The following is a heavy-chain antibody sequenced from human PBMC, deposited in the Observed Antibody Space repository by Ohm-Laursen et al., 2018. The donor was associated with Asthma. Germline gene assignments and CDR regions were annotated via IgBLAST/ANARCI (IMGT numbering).Heavy chain of an antibody. J-gene: IGHJ4*02. D-gene: IGHD3-22*01. V-gene: IGHV3-30-3*01. Sequence: SLRLSCAAPGFTFRSYAMHWVRQAPGKGLEWVAVGGSYYDGGLKYYADSVNGRFTVSRDNSKNTLYLQMNSLRAEDTAVYYCARDLSGCFDYWGQGTLATVS. CDR2: GGSYYDGGLK. CDR3: ARDLSGCFDY. CDR1: GFTFRSYA.